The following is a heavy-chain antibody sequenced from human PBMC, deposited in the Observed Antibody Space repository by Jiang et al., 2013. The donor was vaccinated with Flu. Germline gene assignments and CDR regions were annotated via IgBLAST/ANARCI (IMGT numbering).Heavy chain of an antibody. CDR2: TYYRSKWYH. J-gene: IGHJ5*02. CDR1: GDSVSSNSAA. CDR3: ARDLTSALGP. D-gene: IGHD3-16*01. Sequence: TSQTLSLTCAISGDSVSSNSAAWNWIRQSPSRGLEWLGRTYYRSKWYHDYAVSMKGRISIDPDTSKNXFSLQLNSVTPEDTAMYYCARDLTSALGPWGQGTLVTVSS. V-gene: IGHV6-1*01.